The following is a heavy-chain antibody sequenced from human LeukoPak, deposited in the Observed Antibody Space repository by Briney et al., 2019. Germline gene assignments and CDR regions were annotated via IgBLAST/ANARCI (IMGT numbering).Heavy chain of an antibody. CDR2: TYYRSKWY. D-gene: IGHD2-15*01. Sequence: SQTLSLTCAISGDSVSSNSAAWNWIRQSPSRGLEWLGRTYYRSKWYNYAVSVKSRLTINPDTSKNQFSLQLNSVTPEDTAVYYCARGGAGGRALDIWGQGTMVTVSS. V-gene: IGHV6-1*01. J-gene: IGHJ3*02. CDR1: GDSVSSNSAA. CDR3: ARGGAGGRALDI.